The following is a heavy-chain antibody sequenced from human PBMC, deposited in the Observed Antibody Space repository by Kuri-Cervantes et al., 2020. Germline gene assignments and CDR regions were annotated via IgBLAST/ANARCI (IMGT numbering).Heavy chain of an antibody. Sequence: SLKISCAASGFSFNDYAMQWVRQRPGRGLEWVSGISWSGATVGYADSVKGRFTISRDNSKNTLYLQMNSLRAEDTAVYYCAKDPRIAAAVEPVWWGQGILVTVSS. CDR2: ISWSGATV. D-gene: IGHD6-13*01. V-gene: IGHV3-9*01. CDR1: GFSFNDYA. CDR3: AKDPRIAAAVEPVW. J-gene: IGHJ4*02.